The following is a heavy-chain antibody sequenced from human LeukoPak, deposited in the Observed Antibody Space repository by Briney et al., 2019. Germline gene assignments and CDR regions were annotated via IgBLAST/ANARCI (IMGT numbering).Heavy chain of an antibody. CDR1: GGSFSGYY. Sequence: SETLTLTCAVYGGSFSGYYWSWIRQPPGKGLEWIGEINHSGSTSYNPSLKSRVTISVDTSKNQFSLKLSSVTAADTAVYYCARGQPYYYGSGSYSRIYYFDYWGQGTLVTVSS. J-gene: IGHJ4*02. CDR2: INHSGST. D-gene: IGHD3-10*01. CDR3: ARGQPYYYGSGSYSRIYYFDY. V-gene: IGHV4-34*01.